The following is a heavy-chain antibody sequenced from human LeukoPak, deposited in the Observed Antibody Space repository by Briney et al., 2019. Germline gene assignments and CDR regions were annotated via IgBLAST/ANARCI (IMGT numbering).Heavy chain of an antibody. V-gene: IGHV4-30-4*01. CDR2: IYYSGST. Sequence: SETLSLTCTVSGGSISSGDYYWSWIRQPPGKGLEWIGYIYYSGSTYYNPSLKSRVTISVDTFKNQFSLKLSSVTAADTAVYYCARDVTTGADYWGQGTLVTVSS. J-gene: IGHJ4*02. D-gene: IGHD1-14*01. CDR3: ARDVTTGADY. CDR1: GGSISSGDYY.